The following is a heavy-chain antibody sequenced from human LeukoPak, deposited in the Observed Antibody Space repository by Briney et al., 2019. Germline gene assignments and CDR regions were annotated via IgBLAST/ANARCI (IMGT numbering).Heavy chain of an antibody. CDR1: RFTFGNYP. CDR3: AKDLLDGSGSYYE. D-gene: IGHD3-10*01. CDR2: SGSDDNT. V-gene: IGHV3-23*01. Sequence: GGSLRLSCAASRFTFGNYPMSFVRQAPGKGLEWVSTSGSDDNTYYADSVKGRFTISRDNSKNTLYLQMNSLRAEDTAVYYCAKDLLDGSGSYYEWGQGTLVTVSS. J-gene: IGHJ4*02.